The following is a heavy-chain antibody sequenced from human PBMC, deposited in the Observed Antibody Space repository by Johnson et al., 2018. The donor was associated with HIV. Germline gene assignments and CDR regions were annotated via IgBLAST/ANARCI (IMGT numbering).Heavy chain of an antibody. CDR1: GFTFSSYA. V-gene: IGHV3-66*01. CDR2: IYSGGST. Sequence: VQLVESGGGVVQPGRSLRLSCAASGFTFSSYAMHWVRQAPGKGLEWVAVIYSGGSTYYADSVKGRFTISRDNSKNTLYLQMNSLRAEDTAVYYCAREWYGVRGVNDAFDIWGQGTMVTVSS. J-gene: IGHJ3*02. D-gene: IGHD3-10*01. CDR3: AREWYGVRGVNDAFDI.